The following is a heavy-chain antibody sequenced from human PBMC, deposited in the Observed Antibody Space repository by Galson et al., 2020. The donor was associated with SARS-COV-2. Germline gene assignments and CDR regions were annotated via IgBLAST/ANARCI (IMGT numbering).Heavy chain of an antibody. J-gene: IGHJ6*02. CDR1: GGSISSGGYY. CDR2: IYYSGST. CDR3: ARDRDYGGNSEGMDV. Sequence: TLSLTCTVSGGSISSGGYYWSWIRQHPGKGPEWIGYIYYSGSTYYNPSLKSRVTISVDTSKNQFSLKLSSVTAADTAVYYCARDRDYGGNSEGMDVWGQGTTVTVSS. D-gene: IGHD4-17*01. V-gene: IGHV4-31*03.